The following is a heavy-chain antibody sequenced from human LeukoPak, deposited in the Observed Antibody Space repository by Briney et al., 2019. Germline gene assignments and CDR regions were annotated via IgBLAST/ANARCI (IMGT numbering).Heavy chain of an antibody. J-gene: IGHJ4*02. Sequence: SVKVSCKASGGTFSSYAISWVRQAPGQGLEWMGRIIPIFGTANYAQKFQGRVTITTDESTNTAYMELSSLRSEDTAVYYCARRHCSGGSCFDYWGQGTLVTVSS. CDR3: ARRHCSGGSCFDY. V-gene: IGHV1-69*05. CDR2: IIPIFGTA. D-gene: IGHD2-15*01. CDR1: GGTFSSYA.